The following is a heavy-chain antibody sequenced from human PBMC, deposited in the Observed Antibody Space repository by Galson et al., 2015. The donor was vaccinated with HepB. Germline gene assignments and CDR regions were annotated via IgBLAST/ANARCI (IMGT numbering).Heavy chain of an antibody. CDR2: ISGSGGST. V-gene: IGHV3-23*01. D-gene: IGHD6-19*01. Sequence: SLRLSCAASGFTFSSYAMSWVRQAPGKGLEWVSAISGSGGSTYYADSVKGRFTISRDNSKNTLYLQMNSLRAEDTAVYYCAKDPRYSSAPRSTQFDYWGQGTLVTVSS. J-gene: IGHJ4*02. CDR1: GFTFSSYA. CDR3: AKDPRYSSAPRSTQFDY.